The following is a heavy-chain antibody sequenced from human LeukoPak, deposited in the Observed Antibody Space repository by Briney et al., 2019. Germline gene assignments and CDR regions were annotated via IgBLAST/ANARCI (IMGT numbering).Heavy chain of an antibody. CDR3: AREVGSSEGFGVIH. V-gene: IGHV4-61*02. CDR2: IYTSGST. D-gene: IGHD6-6*01. Sequence: SETLSLTCSVSGASISGGIYSWNRLPPPAGKGLEWLERIYTSGSTSYNPSLESRVAISVDTSKNQFSLNLGSVISTHTAVYYCAREVGSSEGFGVIHWGQGTLVIVSS. CDR1: GASISGGIYS. J-gene: IGHJ4*02.